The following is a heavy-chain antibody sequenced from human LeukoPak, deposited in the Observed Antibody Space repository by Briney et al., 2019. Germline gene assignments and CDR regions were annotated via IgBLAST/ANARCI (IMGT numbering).Heavy chain of an antibody. D-gene: IGHD6-13*01. V-gene: IGHV3-23*01. J-gene: IGHJ6*03. Sequence: PGGSLRLSCAASGFTFSNFGMTWVRQAPGKGLEWVSAISGSGGSTYYADSVKGRFTISRDNSKNTLYLQMNSLRAEDTAVYYCARAEVSSSWLHAVLGWVFYYYMDVWGKGTTVTVSS. CDR2: ISGSGGST. CDR3: ARAEVSSSWLHAVLGWVFYYYMDV. CDR1: GFTFSNFG.